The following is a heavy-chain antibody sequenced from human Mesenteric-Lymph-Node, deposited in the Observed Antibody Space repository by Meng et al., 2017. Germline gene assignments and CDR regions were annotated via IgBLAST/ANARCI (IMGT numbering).Heavy chain of an antibody. J-gene: IGHJ4*02. V-gene: IGHV3-30*03. Sequence: QVQLLESGGGVVQPGRSRRLSCTASGFTFSSYGMHWVRQAPGKGLEWVAVISYAGSNKYYADSVKGRFTISKDNSKSTLYLQMNSLRTEDTAVYYCARRGDGSGYYLDSWGQGTLVTVSS. CDR2: ISYAGSNK. CDR1: GFTFSSYG. CDR3: ARRGDGSGYYLDS. D-gene: IGHD3-22*01.